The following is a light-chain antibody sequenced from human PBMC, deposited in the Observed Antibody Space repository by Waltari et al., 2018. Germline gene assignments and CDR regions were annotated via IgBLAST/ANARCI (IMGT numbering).Light chain of an antibody. V-gene: IGKV1-12*01. CDR3: QQSNSFPWT. CDR1: QGISSW. CDR2: AAS. J-gene: IGKJ1*01. Sequence: DIQMTKLPSSVSASVGDRVTITCRASQGISSWLDWYQQKPGKAPKLLINAASLLQSGVPSRFSGSGSGTDFSLTISSLQPEDFATYYCQQSNSFPWTFGQGTKVEIK.